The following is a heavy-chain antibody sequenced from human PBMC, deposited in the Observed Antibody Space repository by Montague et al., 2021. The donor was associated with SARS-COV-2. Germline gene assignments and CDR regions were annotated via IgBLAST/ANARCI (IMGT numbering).Heavy chain of an antibody. V-gene: IGHV3-23*01. CDR1: GFTFSSYA. J-gene: IGHJ4*02. Sequence: FLRLSCAASGFTFSSYAMSWVRQAPGKGLEWVSAISGSGGSTYYADSVKGRFTISRDNSKNTLYLQMNSLRAEDTAVYYCAKDFLAYDILTGYHYWGQGTLVTVSS. D-gene: IGHD3-9*01. CDR2: ISGSGGST. CDR3: AKDFLAYDILTGYHY.